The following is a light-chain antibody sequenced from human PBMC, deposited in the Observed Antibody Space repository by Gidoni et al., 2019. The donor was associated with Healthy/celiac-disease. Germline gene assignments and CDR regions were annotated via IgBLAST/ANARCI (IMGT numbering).Light chain of an antibody. CDR2: DAS. J-gene: IGKJ4*01. CDR1: QSVSSY. CDR3: QQRSNWPPSLT. V-gene: IGKV3-11*01. Sequence: DIVSTQSPATLSLSPGERATLSCRASQSVSSYLAWYQQKPGQAPRLLIYDASNRATGIPARFSGSGSGTDFTLTISSLEPEDFAVYYCQQRSNWPPSLTFGGGTKVEIK.